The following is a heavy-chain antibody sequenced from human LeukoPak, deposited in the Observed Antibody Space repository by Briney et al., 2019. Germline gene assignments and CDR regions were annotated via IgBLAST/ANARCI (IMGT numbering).Heavy chain of an antibody. V-gene: IGHV3-48*03. D-gene: IGHD6-13*01. CDR3: AREFCSSCHSGGYAFDS. CDR1: GFTFSGYE. J-gene: IGHJ3*02. CDR2: ISSSGSTL. Sequence: PGGSLRLSCAASGFTFSGYEMNWVRQAPGKGLEWVSYISSSGSTLYYADYVKGRFTISRDNAKNSLYLQMISLRAEDTAVYYCAREFCSSCHSGGYAFDSLGQGRIVSVS.